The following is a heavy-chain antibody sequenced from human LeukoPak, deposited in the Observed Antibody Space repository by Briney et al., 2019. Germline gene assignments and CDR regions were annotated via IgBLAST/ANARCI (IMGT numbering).Heavy chain of an antibody. D-gene: IGHD4-17*01. J-gene: IGHJ6*02. CDR3: ARGPLTTVTTPYYYYGMDV. Sequence: GGSLRLSCAASGFTVSSNYMSWVRQAPGKGLEWVSVIYSGGSTYYADSVKGRFTISRHNSKNTLYLQMNSLRAEDTAVYYCARGPLTTVTTPYYYYGMDVWGQGTTVTVSS. CDR2: IYSGGST. CDR1: GFTVSSNY. V-gene: IGHV3-53*04.